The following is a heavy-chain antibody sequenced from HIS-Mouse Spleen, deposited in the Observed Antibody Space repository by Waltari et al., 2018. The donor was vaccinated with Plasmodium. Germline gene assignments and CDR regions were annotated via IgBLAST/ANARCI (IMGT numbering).Heavy chain of an antibody. V-gene: IGHV4-4*07. J-gene: IGHJ4*02. Sequence: QLQLQESGPGLAKPSETLAPTCTVSGASISSYYWSWIRQPAGKGLAWIGRIYPRGSTNYNPSLKSRVTMSVDTSKNQFSLKLSSVTAADTAVYYCARDSSSWYFDYWGQGTLVTVSS. CDR2: IYPRGST. CDR1: GASISSYY. CDR3: ARDSSSWYFDY. D-gene: IGHD6-13*01.